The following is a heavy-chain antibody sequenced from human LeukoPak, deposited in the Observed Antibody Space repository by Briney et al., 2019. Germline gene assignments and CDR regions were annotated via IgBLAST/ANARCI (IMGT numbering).Heavy chain of an antibody. J-gene: IGHJ5*02. CDR3: ARGRIGWFDP. CDR1: GGSISSSSYY. Sequence: SETLSLTCTVSGGSISSSSYYWGWLRQPPGKGLEWIGSIYYSGSTYYNPSLKSRVTISVDTSKNQFSLKLSSVTAADTAVYYCARGRIGWFDPWGQGTLVTVSS. CDR2: IYYSGST. V-gene: IGHV4-39*07. D-gene: IGHD3-10*01.